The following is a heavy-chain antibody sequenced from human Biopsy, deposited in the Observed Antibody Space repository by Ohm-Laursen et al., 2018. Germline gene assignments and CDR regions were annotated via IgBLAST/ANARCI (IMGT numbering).Heavy chain of an antibody. J-gene: IGHJ4*02. CDR1: GFTFSSYG. D-gene: IGHD2-8*01. CDR3: AKCMTGGSNYYFHH. V-gene: IGHV3-33*06. CDR2: IWYDGSNK. Sequence: SLRLSCAASGFTFSSYGMHWVRQAPGKGLEWAAAIWYDGSNKNYADSLKGRFTISRDNSKNTLYLQMNSLRGEDTAVYYCAKCMTGGSNYYFHHCGQGTLVTVSS.